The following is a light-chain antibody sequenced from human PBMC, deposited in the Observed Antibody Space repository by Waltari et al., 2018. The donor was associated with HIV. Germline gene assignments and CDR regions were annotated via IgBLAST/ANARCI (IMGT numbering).Light chain of an antibody. CDR2: SNN. J-gene: IGLJ1*01. Sequence: VLTQPPSASGTPGQRVTISCSGSSSNIGSNTVNWYQQFPGMAPKLLIYSNNQRPSGVPDRFSGSKSGTSASLAISGLQSEDEGDYYCAAWDDSLNGYYVFGTGTKVTVL. CDR3: AAWDDSLNGYYV. CDR1: SSNIGSNT. V-gene: IGLV1-44*01.